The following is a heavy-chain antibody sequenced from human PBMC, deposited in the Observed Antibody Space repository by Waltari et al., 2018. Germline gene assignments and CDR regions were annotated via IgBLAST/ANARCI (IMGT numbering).Heavy chain of an antibody. CDR3: ARMGSTSRHSSRDIMDV. D-gene: IGHD2-2*01. V-gene: IGHV4-4*07. Sequence: QVQLQASGPGLVKPSETLSLTCTVSDGSITNYYWSWIRQPAGKGLEWIGRIYSRGTTDYNPSLTSRVTMLVDTSKNQFSLKLSSVTAADTAVYYCARMGSTSRHSSRDIMDVWGQGASVTVS. J-gene: IGHJ6*02. CDR2: IYSRGTT. CDR1: DGSITNYY.